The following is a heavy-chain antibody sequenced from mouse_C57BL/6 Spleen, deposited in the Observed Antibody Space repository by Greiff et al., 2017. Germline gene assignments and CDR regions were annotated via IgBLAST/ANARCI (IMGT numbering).Heavy chain of an antibody. CDR1: GYTFTSYW. V-gene: IGHV1-69*01. J-gene: IGHJ4*01. CDR3: AREGDDGYPYYAMDY. Sequence: QVQLQQPGAELVMPGASVKLSCKASGYTFTSYWMHWVKQRPGQGLEWIGDIDPSDSYTNYNQKFKGKSTLTVDKSSSTAYMQLSSLTSEDSAVYYCAREGDDGYPYYAMDYWGQGTSVTVSS. D-gene: IGHD2-3*01. CDR2: IDPSDSYT.